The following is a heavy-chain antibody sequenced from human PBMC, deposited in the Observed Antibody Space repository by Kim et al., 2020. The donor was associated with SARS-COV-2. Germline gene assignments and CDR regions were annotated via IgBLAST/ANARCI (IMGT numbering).Heavy chain of an antibody. Sequence: SVKVSCKASGGTFSSYAISWVRQAPGQGLEWMGGIIPIFGTANYAQKFQGRVTITADESTSTAYMELSSLRSEDTAVYYCARDLQHRANSYAYYYYGMDVWGQGTTVTVSS. D-gene: IGHD5-18*01. CDR1: GGTFSSYA. CDR3: ARDLQHRANSYAYYYYGMDV. V-gene: IGHV1-69*13. J-gene: IGHJ6*02. CDR2: IIPIFGTA.